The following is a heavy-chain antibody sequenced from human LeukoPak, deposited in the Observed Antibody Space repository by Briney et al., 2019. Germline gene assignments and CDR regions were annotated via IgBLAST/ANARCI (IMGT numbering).Heavy chain of an antibody. CDR1: GFTFSNAW. CDR2: IKSKTDGGTT. Sequence: PGGSLRLSCAASGFTFSNAWMNWVRQAPGKGLEWVGRIKSKTDGGTTDYAAPVKGRFTISRDDSKNTLYLQMNSLKTEDTAVYYCARDLAVGVPQGFWSNYFKGDYYYGMDVWGQGTTVTVSS. V-gene: IGHV3-15*07. D-gene: IGHD3-3*01. J-gene: IGHJ6*02. CDR3: ARDLAVGVPQGFWSNYFKGDYYYGMDV.